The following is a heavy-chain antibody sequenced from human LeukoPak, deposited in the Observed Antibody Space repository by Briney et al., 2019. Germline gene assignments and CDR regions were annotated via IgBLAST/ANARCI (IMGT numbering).Heavy chain of an antibody. CDR3: ARGSLRYYYDSSGYDY. J-gene: IGHJ4*02. Sequence: PSETLSLTCAVYGGSFSGYYWSWIRQPPGKGLEWIGEINHSGSTNYNPSLKSRVTISVDTSKNQFSLKLSSVTAADTAVYYCARGSLRYYYDSSGYDYWGQGTLVTVSS. D-gene: IGHD3-22*01. CDR2: INHSGST. V-gene: IGHV4-34*01. CDR1: GGSFSGYY.